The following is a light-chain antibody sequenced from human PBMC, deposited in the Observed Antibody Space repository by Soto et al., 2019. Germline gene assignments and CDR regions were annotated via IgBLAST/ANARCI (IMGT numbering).Light chain of an antibody. CDR2: DAS. J-gene: IGKJ2*01. CDR3: QQYGRSPYT. V-gene: IGKV3-20*01. Sequence: EIVLTQSPGTLSLSPGERATLSCRASQTVRNNYLAWYQQKPGQAPRLVIFDASNRANGVPARFGGSGSGTDFTLTISRLEPEDFAVYYCQQYGRSPYTFGQGTKVDIK. CDR1: QTVRNNY.